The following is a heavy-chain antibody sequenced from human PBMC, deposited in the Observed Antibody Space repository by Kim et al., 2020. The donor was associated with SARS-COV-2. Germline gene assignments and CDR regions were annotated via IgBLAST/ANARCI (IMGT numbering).Heavy chain of an antibody. CDR3: GTGPSAIGHLLEF. J-gene: IGHJ4*02. V-gene: IGHV3-74*01. Sequence: DSVKDRFTISRDNVKNTLYLQMNSLRVEDTAVYYCGTGPSAIGHLLEFWGQGTPVTVS.